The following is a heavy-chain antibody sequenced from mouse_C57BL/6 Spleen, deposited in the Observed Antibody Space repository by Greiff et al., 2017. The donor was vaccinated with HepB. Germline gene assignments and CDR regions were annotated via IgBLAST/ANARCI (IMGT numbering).Heavy chain of an antibody. J-gene: IGHJ4*01. CDR2: ISSGSSTI. V-gene: IGHV5-17*01. CDR1: GFTFSDYG. CDR3: ARPTRGYYAMDY. Sequence: EVQLVESGGGLVKPGGSLKLSCAASGFTFSDYGMHWVRQAPEKGLEWVAYISSGSSTIYYADTVKGRFTISRDNAKNTLFLQMSSLRSEDTAMYYCARPTRGYYAMDYWGQGTSVTVSS.